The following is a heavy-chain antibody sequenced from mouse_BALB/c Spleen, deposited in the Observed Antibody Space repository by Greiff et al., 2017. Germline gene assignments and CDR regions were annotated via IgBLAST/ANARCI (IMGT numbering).Heavy chain of an antibody. CDR1: GYTFTSYW. Sequence: QVQLQQPGAELVKPGASVKISCKASGYTFTSYWMNWVKQRPGQGLEWIGEIDPSDSYTNNNQKFKDKATLTVDKSSSTAYMQLSSLTSEDSAVYYCGRSGDYYGNYGFAYWGQGTLVTVSA. CDR2: IDPSDSYT. V-gene: IGHV1S126*01. J-gene: IGHJ3*01. CDR3: GRSGDYYGNYGFAY. D-gene: IGHD2-1*01.